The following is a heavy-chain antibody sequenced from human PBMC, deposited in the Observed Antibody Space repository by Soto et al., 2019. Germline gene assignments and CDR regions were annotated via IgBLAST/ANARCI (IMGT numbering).Heavy chain of an antibody. CDR2: IIPIFGTA. CDR1: GGTFSSYA. CDR3: AREVYDFWSGYPRSYWYFDL. V-gene: IGHV1-69*01. J-gene: IGHJ2*01. D-gene: IGHD3-3*01. Sequence: QVQLVQSGAEVKKPGSSVKVSCKASGGTFSSYAICWVRQAPGQGLEWMGGIIPIFGTANYAQKFQGRVTITADESTSTAYMELSSLRSEDTAVYYCAREVYDFWSGYPRSYWYFDLWGRGTLVTVSS.